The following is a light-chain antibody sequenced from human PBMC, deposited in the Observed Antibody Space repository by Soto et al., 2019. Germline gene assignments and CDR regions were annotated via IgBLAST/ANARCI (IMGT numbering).Light chain of an antibody. J-gene: IGKJ2*01. CDR2: GAS. CDR1: QSVRGD. Sequence: EIVMTQSPATLSVSPGERATLSCRASQSVRGDLAWYQHKPGQAPRLLIYGASTRATGVPARFSGSGSGTQFTLIISSLQSEDVAIYYCQQYHNRPRTFGQGTKLEIK. CDR3: QQYHNRPRT. V-gene: IGKV3-15*01.